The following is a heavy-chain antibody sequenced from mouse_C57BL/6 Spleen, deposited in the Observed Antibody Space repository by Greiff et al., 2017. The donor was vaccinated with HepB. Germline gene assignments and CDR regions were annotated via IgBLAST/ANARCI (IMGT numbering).Heavy chain of an antibody. CDR2: INPSNGGT. CDR3: ASENDGYYVTFLFAY. J-gene: IGHJ3*01. D-gene: IGHD2-3*01. V-gene: IGHV1-53*01. Sequence: VQGVESGTELVKPGASVKLSCKASGYTFTSYWMHWVKQRPGQGLEWIGNINPSNGGTNYNEKFKSKATLTVDKSSSTAYMQLSSLTSEDSAVYYCASENDGYYVTFLFAYWGQGTLVTVSA. CDR1: GYTFTSYW.